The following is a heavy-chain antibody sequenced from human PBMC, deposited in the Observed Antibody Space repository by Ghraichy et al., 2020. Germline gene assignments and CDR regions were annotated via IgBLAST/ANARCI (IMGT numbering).Heavy chain of an antibody. D-gene: IGHD1-26*01. V-gene: IGHV4-34*01. CDR3: AKGPKKDSGSYSLDY. CDR2: INHSGST. Sequence: SETLSLTCAVYGGSFSGYYWSWIRQPPGKGLEWIGEINHSGSTNYNPSLKSRVTISVDTSKNQFSLKLSSVTAADTAVYYCAKGPKKDSGSYSLDYWGQGTLVTVSS. J-gene: IGHJ4*02. CDR1: GGSFSGYY.